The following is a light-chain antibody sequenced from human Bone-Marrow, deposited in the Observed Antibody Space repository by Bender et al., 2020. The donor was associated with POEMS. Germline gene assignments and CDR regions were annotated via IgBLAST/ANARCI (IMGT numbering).Light chain of an antibody. CDR1: SSKFGSYP. V-gene: IGLV1-44*01. CDR3: ATWDDSLSGWV. Sequence: HSVLTQPPSASGTPGQRVTISCSGSSSKFGSYPVNWYQQLPGAAPKLVIFNNSQRPSGVPDRFSGSNSGTSASLAMSELLSDDEAYFYYATWDDSLSGWVLGGGGKLTVL. CDR2: NNS. J-gene: IGLJ3*02.